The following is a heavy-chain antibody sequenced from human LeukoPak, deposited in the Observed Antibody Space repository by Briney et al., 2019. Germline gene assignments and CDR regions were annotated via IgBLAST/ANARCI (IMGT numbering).Heavy chain of an antibody. CDR3: ARLDSSRWFPFDI. J-gene: IGHJ3*02. CDR2: IYYSGST. Sequence: PSETLSLTCTVSGGSISSSSYYWGWIRQPPGKGLEWIGNIYYSGSTYYNPSLKSRVTISVDTSKNQFSLKLSSVTAADTSLYYCARLDSSRWFPFDIWGQGTMVTVTS. V-gene: IGHV4-39*01. D-gene: IGHD6-13*01. CDR1: GGSISSSSYY.